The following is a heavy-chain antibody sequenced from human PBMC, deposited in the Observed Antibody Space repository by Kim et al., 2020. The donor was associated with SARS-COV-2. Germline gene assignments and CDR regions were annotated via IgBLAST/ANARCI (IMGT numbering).Heavy chain of an antibody. V-gene: IGHV4-59*08. D-gene: IGHD3-9*01. CDR3: ARHRPDYDILTGLGYFDY. J-gene: IGHJ4*02. Sequence: KRRVTISVDTSKNQFSLKLSSVTAADTAVYYCARHRPDYDILTGLGYFDYWGQGTLVTVSS.